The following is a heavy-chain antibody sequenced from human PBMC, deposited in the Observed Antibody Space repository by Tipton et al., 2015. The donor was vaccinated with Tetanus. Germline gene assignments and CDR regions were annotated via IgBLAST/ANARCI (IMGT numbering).Heavy chain of an antibody. CDR3: ASGSTLDY. CDR2: IKQDGSAK. V-gene: IGHV3-7*01. CDR1: GFTFSSYW. J-gene: IGHJ4*02. D-gene: IGHD1-1*01. Sequence: SLRLSCAASGFTFSSYWMSWVRQAPGKGLEWVANIKQDGSAKYYVDSVKGRFTISRDNAKNSVFLQMNSLTAADTAVYYCASGSTLDYWGQGTLVTVSS.